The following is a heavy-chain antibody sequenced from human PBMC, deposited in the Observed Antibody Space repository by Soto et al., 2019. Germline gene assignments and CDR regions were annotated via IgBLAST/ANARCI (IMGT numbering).Heavy chain of an antibody. CDR3: ASSAA. CDR2: IWYDGSNT. J-gene: IGHJ5*02. V-gene: IGHV3-33*01. D-gene: IGHD6-19*01. CDR1: VFIFRSYG. Sequence: LRLSCAASVFIFRSYGMHWVRQAPGKGLEWVAVIWYDGSNTYYADPVKGRFTISRDNSKNTLFLQMNSLRAEDTAVYYCASSAAWGRGTLVTVSS.